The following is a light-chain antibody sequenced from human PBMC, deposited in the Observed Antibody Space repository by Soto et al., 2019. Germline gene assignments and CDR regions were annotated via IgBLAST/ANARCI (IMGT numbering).Light chain of an antibody. CDR2: TAS. Sequence: DIQMTQSPSSLSASVGDRVTITCRASQSISRYLSWYQHKPGTAPKLLIYTASSLHTGVRSRFIGGGSGTHFTLTISNLQPEDFATYYCQQTYSLPPVTFGQGTRLEIK. CDR3: QQTYSLPPVT. CDR1: QSISRY. J-gene: IGKJ5*01. V-gene: IGKV1-39*01.